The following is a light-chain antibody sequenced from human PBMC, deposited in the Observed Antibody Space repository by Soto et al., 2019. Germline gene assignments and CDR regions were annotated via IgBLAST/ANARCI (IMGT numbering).Light chain of an antibody. CDR2: GAS. J-gene: IGKJ1*01. CDR1: QSVSSN. V-gene: IGKV3-15*01. Sequence: EIVMTQSPATLSVSPGERATLSCRASQSVSSNLAWYPQKPGQAPRLLIYGASTRATGIPARFRGSGSGTYFTLTISSLQSQDFGSYYCQQYNNWPPWTFGQGTKVEIK. CDR3: QQYNNWPPWT.